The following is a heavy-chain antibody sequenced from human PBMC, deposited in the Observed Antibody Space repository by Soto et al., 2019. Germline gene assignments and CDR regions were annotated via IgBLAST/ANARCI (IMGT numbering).Heavy chain of an antibody. D-gene: IGHD6-19*01. J-gene: IGHJ4*02. V-gene: IGHV3-72*01. CDR2: IRKRVNGSTT. CDR3: VRVDGQYYFDY. CDR1: GFIFSDHY. Sequence: GGSLRLSCAASGFIFSDHYMDWVRQAPGKGLEWVGRIRKRVNGSTTQYAASVKGRFTISRDDSKNSLFLQMNSLKTEDTAKYYCVRVDGQYYFDYWGQGTLVTVSS.